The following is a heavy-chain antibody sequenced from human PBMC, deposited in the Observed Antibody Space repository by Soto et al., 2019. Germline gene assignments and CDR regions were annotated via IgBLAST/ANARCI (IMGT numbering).Heavy chain of an antibody. CDR2: IYYSGTP. CDR1: GYSISSGNW. V-gene: IGHV4-28*01. Sequence: QVQLQESGPGLVKPSDTLSLTCAVSGYSISSGNWWGWCRRPPGKGLEWIGYIYYSGTPYYNPPLKSQVTTAVDPSKDQFSLKLTSVTAVDTAVYYCARRAIQGPIDYWGQGTLVTVSS. J-gene: IGHJ4*02. CDR3: ARRAIQGPIDY.